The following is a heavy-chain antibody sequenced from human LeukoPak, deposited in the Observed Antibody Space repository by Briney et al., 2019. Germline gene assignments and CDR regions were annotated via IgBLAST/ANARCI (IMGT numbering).Heavy chain of an antibody. CDR3: AKDRAFQAAGVTDY. CDR2: ISNDRNYK. CDR1: GFTFSNHG. J-gene: IGHJ4*02. V-gene: IGHV3-30*18. Sequence: GGSLRLSCAASGFTFSNHGMHWVRQAPGKGLEWVAVISNDRNYKLYGDSVKGRVTISRDNSENTLYLQMNSLKTEDTAVYYCAKDRAFQAAGVTDYWGQGTLVTVSS. D-gene: IGHD5-18*01.